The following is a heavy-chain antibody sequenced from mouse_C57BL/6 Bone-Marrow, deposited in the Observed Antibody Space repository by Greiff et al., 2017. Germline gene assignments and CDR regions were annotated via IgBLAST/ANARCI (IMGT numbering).Heavy chain of an antibody. CDR2: IDPSDSYT. J-gene: IGHJ3*01. Sequence: QVQLQQPGAELVMPGASVKLSCKASGYTFTSYWMHWVKQRPGQGLEWIGEIDPSDSYTNYNQKFKGKSTLTVDKSSSTAYMQLSSLTSEDSAVYYGERSGSDDVFAYGGQGTVVTVSA. D-gene: IGHD2-12*01. CDR3: ERSGSDDVFAY. V-gene: IGHV1-69*01. CDR1: GYTFTSYW.